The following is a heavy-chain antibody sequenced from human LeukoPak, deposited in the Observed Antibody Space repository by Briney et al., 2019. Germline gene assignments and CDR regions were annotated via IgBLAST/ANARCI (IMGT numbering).Heavy chain of an antibody. CDR1: GFTFSSHG. Sequence: GGSLRLSCAASGFTFSSHGMCWVRQAPGRGLEWVSSISIGGDTTYSDSVKGRFTISRDNSKNTLYLQLDSLRAEDTAMYYCARNSNGMSNWGQGTLVIVSS. CDR3: ARNSNGMSN. CDR2: ISIGGDTT. D-gene: IGHD2-8*01. J-gene: IGHJ4*02. V-gene: IGHV3-23*01.